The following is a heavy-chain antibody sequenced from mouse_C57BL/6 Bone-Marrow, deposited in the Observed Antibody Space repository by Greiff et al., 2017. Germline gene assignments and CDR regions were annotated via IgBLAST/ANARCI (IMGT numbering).Heavy chain of an antibody. D-gene: IGHD1-1*01. J-gene: IGHJ2*01. CDR2: IWWDDDK. CDR1: GFSLSTFGMG. CDR3: ARGTYYCDSSRYDY. V-gene: IGHV8-8*01. Sequence: QVTLKESGPGILQPSQSLSLTCSSSGFSLSTFGMGVGWIRPPSGKGLVWLAHIWWDDDKYYKPALKSRLTISKDTSKNQVFLKIANVDTADTATYYGARGTYYCDSSRYDYWGQGTTLTVSA.